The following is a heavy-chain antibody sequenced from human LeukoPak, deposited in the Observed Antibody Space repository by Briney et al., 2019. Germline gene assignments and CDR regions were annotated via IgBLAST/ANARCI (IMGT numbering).Heavy chain of an antibody. Sequence: GASLKVSCKASGYTFTGPYIHWMRQAPGQGLEWIAWINPNSGGTKYAQKFQGRVTVTRETSTSTAYMELSGLRADDTATYYCARVEYCTKGVCINFDLWGQGTLVAVSS. CDR3: ARVEYCTKGVCINFDL. CDR2: INPNSGGT. D-gene: IGHD2-8*01. J-gene: IGHJ4*02. V-gene: IGHV1-2*02. CDR1: GYTFTGPY.